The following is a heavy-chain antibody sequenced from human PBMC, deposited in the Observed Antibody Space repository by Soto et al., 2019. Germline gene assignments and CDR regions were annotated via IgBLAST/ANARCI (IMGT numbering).Heavy chain of an antibody. V-gene: IGHV6-1*01. Sequence: SQTLSLTCAISVDSVSSNSAAWNWIRQSPSRGLEWLGRTYYRSKWYSDYAVSVKSRITINPDTSKNQFSLQLNSVTPEDTAVYYCARGGIAAAGTGSFDYWGQGTLVIVSS. J-gene: IGHJ4*02. CDR3: ARGGIAAAGTGSFDY. CDR1: VDSVSSNSAA. D-gene: IGHD6-13*01. CDR2: TYYRSKWYS.